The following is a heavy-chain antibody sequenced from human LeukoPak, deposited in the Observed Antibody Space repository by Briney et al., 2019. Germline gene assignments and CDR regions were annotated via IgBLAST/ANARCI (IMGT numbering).Heavy chain of an antibody. Sequence: SETLSLTCTVSGGSISSYYWNWIRQPPGKGLEWIGYIYYSGSTNYNPSLKSRVTIPVDTSKNQFSLKLNSVTAADTAVYYCARVRDYYMDVWGKGTTVTVSS. V-gene: IGHV4-59*01. CDR3: ARVRDYYMDV. J-gene: IGHJ6*03. CDR1: GGSISSYY. CDR2: IYYSGST.